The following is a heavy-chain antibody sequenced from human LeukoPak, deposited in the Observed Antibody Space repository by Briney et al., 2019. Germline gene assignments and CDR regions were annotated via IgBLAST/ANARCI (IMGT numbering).Heavy chain of an antibody. CDR3: ARNGSWGLGY. CDR2: MNPNSGNT. CDR1: VYTFTSYD. D-gene: IGHD6-13*01. Sequence: ASVKVSCKASVYTFTSYDINWVRQATGQGLEWMGWMNPNSGNTGYAQKFQGRVTITRNTSISTAYMELRSLRSDDTAVYYCARNGSWGLGYWGQGTLVTVSS. V-gene: IGHV1-8*03. J-gene: IGHJ4*02.